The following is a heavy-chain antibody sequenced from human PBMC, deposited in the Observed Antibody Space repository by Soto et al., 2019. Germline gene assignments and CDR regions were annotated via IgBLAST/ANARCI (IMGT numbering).Heavy chain of an antibody. CDR2: IIHIFGTA. CDR3: ASIESSGYYYDGPRGFDY. D-gene: IGHD3-22*01. V-gene: IGHV1-69*01. J-gene: IGHJ4*02. Sequence: QVQLVQSGAEVKKPGSSVKVSCKASGGTFSSYAISWVRQAPGQGLEWMGGIIHIFGTANYAQKFQGRVTITADESTSTVYMELSSLRSEDTAVYYCASIESSGYYYDGPRGFDYWGQGTLVTVSS. CDR1: GGTFSSYA.